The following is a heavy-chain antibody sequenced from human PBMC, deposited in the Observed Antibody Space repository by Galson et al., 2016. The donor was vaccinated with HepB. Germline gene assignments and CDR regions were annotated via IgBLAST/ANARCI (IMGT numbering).Heavy chain of an antibody. CDR2: ILHDGSNK. CDR1: GFTFSTSS. CDR3: ARQADLLTGRHFHGMDV. V-gene: IGHV3-30*04. J-gene: IGHJ6*02. D-gene: IGHD3-9*01. Sequence: SLRLSCAASGFTFSTSSIHWVRQAPGKGLEWVALILHDGSNKYYADSVKGRFTVPRDNSKNTPYLHMNSLRADDTAVYYCARQADLLTGRHFHGMDVWGQGTTVSVSS.